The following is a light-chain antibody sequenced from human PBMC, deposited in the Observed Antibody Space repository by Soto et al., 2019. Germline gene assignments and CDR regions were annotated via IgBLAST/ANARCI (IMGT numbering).Light chain of an antibody. CDR3: TSFTNSYTWV. CDR1: SSDVGGYNY. V-gene: IGLV2-14*01. CDR2: EVS. Sequence: QSALTQPASVSGSPGQSITISCTGTSSDVGGYNYVSWFQQHPGKVPKLMIYEVSHRPSGVSDRFSGSKSGSTASLTISGLQAEDEADYYCTSFTNSYTWVFGGGTKRTVL. J-gene: IGLJ3*02.